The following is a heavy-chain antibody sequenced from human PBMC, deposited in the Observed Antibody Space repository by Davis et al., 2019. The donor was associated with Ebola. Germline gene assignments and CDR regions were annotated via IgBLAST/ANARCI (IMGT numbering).Heavy chain of an antibody. CDR3: TKLGDYDFWSGYWVHGMDV. V-gene: IGHV3-23*01. CDR1: GFTFSSYA. CDR2: ISGSGGST. D-gene: IGHD3-3*01. Sequence: PGGSLRLSCAASGFTFSSYAMSWVRQAPGKGLEWFSAISGSGGSTYYADSVKGRFTISRDNSKNTLYLQMNSLRAEDTAVYYCTKLGDYDFWSGYWVHGMDVWGQGTTVTVSS. J-gene: IGHJ6*02.